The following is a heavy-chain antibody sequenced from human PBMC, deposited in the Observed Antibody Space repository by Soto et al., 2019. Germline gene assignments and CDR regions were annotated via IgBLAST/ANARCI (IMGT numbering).Heavy chain of an antibody. CDR2: ISYGGSSE. CDR1: GFSFRTYP. Sequence: QLHLVESGGGVVRPGESLRLSCVDSGFSFRTYPMHWVRQAPGKGLEWVALISYGGSSEAYGESVRDRFTVSRDNSKNTLYLQLNSLRPEDTAVYYCATSSGYLNYFDYWGQGTLVTVSS. CDR3: ATSSGYLNYFDY. D-gene: IGHD6-19*01. V-gene: IGHV3-30-3*01. J-gene: IGHJ4*02.